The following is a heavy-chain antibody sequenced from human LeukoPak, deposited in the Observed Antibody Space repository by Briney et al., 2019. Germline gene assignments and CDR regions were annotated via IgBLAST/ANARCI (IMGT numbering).Heavy chain of an antibody. CDR1: GGSFSGYY. CDR2: INHSGST. Sequence: PSETLSLTCAVYGGSFSGYYWSWIRQPPGKGLERIGGINHSGSTNYNPSLKSRVTISGDTSENQFSLKLSSVTAADTAVYYCARGAYGGNSDGAFDIWGQGTMVTVSS. V-gene: IGHV4-34*01. CDR3: ARGAYGGNSDGAFDI. J-gene: IGHJ3*02. D-gene: IGHD4-23*01.